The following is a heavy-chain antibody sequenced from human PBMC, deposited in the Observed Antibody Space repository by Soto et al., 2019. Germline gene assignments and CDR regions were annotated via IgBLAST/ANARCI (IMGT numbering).Heavy chain of an antibody. J-gene: IGHJ6*02. D-gene: IGHD2-2*01. CDR2: IYPGDSDT. V-gene: IGHV5-51*01. Sequence: PGESLKISCKGSGYSFTSYWIGWVRQMPGKGLEWMGIIYPGDSDTRYSPSFQGQVTISADKSISTAYLQWGSLKASDTAMYYCARLLGYCSSTSCPKNYYYYYGMDVWGQGTTVTVSS. CDR1: GYSFTSYW. CDR3: ARLLGYCSSTSCPKNYYYYYGMDV.